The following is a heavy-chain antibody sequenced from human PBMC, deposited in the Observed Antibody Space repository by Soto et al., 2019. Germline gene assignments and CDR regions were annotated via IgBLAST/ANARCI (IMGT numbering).Heavy chain of an antibody. CDR3: ASTPLGFGELDYYYYYGMDV. Sequence: GASVKVSCKASGGTFSSYTISWVRQAPGQGLEWMGRIIPILGIANYAQKFQGRVTITADKSTSTAYMELSSLRSEDTAVYYCASTPLGFGELDYYYYYGMDVWGQGTTVTVSS. CDR2: IIPILGIA. J-gene: IGHJ6*02. D-gene: IGHD3-10*01. V-gene: IGHV1-69*02. CDR1: GGTFSSYT.